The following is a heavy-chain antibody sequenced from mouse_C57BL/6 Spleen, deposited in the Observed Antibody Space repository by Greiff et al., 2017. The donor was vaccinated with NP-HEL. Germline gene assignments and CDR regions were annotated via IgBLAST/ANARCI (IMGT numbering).Heavy chain of an antibody. CDR1: GYAFSSSW. J-gene: IGHJ2*01. V-gene: IGHV1-82*01. D-gene: IGHD2-4*01. CDR3: ARFDYGEYFDY. Sequence: LQESGPELVKPGASVKISCKASGYAFSSSWMNWVKQRPGKGLEWIGRIYPGDGDTNYNGKFKGKATLTADKSSSTAYMQLSSLTSEDSAVYFCARFDYGEYFDYWGQGTTLTVSS. CDR2: IYPGDGDT.